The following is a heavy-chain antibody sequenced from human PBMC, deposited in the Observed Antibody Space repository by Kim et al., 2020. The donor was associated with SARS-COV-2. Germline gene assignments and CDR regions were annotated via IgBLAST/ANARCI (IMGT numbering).Heavy chain of an antibody. J-gene: IGHJ3*02. D-gene: IGHD3-22*01. V-gene: IGHV3-53*04. CDR2: ST. Sequence: STDYADSVKGRFTISRHNSKNTLYLQMNSLRAEDTAVYYCARDYYEDAFDIWGQGTMVTVSS. CDR3: ARDYYEDAFDI.